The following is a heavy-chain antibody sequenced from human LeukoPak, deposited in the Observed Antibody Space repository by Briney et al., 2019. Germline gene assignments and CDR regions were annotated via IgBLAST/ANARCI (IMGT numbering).Heavy chain of an antibody. CDR1: GYTFTRYY. CDR3: ATSFRAVNWFDP. V-gene: IGHV1-46*01. CDR2: INPSGGST. D-gene: IGHD3-10*01. J-gene: IGHJ5*02. Sequence: ASVKVSCKASGYTFTRYYMNWVRQAHGQGLEWMGIINPSGGSTNYAQKFQGRVTMTRDTSTSTIYMEVSSLRSEDTAVYYCATSFRAVNWFDPWGQGTLVTVSS.